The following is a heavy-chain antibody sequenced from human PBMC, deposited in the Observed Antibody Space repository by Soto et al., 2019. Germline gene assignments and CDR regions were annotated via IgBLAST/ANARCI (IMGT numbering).Heavy chain of an antibody. CDR3: ARGGLTPMVIAY. V-gene: IGHV4-34*01. Sequence: SETLSLTCAVYGGSFSGFYWSWIRQPPGMGLEWIGEINHSGITNYNPSLKSRVIISVDTSKNQFSLKLTSVTAADTAVYYCARGGLTPMVIAYWGQGTLVTVSS. CDR2: INHSGIT. J-gene: IGHJ4*02. CDR1: GGSFSGFY. D-gene: IGHD5-18*01.